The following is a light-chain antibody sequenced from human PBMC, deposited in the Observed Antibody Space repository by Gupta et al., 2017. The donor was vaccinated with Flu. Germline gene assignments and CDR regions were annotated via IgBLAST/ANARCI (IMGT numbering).Light chain of an antibody. CDR2: AAS. CDR1: QSITNS. Sequence: DIQMTQSPSSLSASVGDRVTITCRASQSITNSLNWYQQKPGKAPKLLIYAASILQSGVPRRFSGSGSETDFTLTISSLQLQDFATYYCQQSYTYLYNFGQGTKLQIK. V-gene: IGKV1-39*01. CDR3: QQSYTYLYN. J-gene: IGKJ2*01.